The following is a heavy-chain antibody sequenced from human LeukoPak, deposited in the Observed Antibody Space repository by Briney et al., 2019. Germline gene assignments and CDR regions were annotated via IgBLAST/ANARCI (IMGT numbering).Heavy chain of an antibody. CDR2: INHSGIT. CDR1: GGSFSPYY. Sequence: PSETLSLTCAVYGGSFSPYYWSWIRQPPGQGLEWIGKINHSGITNYNPSLKSRVTISVDTSKNQFSLKLSSVTAADTAVYYCARAKNYYDSSGYFSGFGYGLDVWGQGTTVTVSS. D-gene: IGHD3-22*01. V-gene: IGHV4-34*01. CDR3: ARAKNYYDSSGYFSGFGYGLDV. J-gene: IGHJ6*02.